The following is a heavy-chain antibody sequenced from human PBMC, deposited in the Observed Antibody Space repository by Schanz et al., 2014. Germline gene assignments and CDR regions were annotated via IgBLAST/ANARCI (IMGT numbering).Heavy chain of an antibody. D-gene: IGHD6-19*01. CDR2: IMPLRGIG. Sequence: QVQLVQSGAEVKKPGASVKVSCKASGYTFTSYSIHWVRQVPGQGLEWLGRIMPLRGIGNNAWKFQDRLTITADKSMNITYMELSSLGTEDTAVYYCTRLRRADPNGFDVWGQGTTVTVS. J-gene: IGHJ6*02. V-gene: IGHV1-69*02. CDR3: TRLRRADPNGFDV. CDR1: GYTFTSYS.